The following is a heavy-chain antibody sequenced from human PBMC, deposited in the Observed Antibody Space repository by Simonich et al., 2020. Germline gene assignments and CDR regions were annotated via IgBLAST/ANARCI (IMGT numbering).Heavy chain of an antibody. D-gene: IGHD3-10*01. J-gene: IGHJ4*02. CDR1: GYTITGYY. CDR3: ARWPSIPASYGSGSYFDY. V-gene: IGHV1-2*02. CDR2: TNPNRGGT. Sequence: QVQLVQSGAEVKKPGASVKVSCTASGYTITGYYMHWVRQAPGQGLEWKGWTNPNRGGTNHAQKFQGRVTMTRDTSISTAYMELSRLRSDDTAVYYCARWPSIPASYGSGSYFDYWGQGTLVTVSS.